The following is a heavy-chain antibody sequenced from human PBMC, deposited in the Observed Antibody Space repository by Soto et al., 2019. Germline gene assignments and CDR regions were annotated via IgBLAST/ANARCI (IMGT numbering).Heavy chain of an antibody. V-gene: IGHV3-30*18. CDR3: AKDQGRSGPLSYGMDV. CDR1: GFTFISYG. D-gene: IGHD3-10*01. CDR2: ISYDGGNK. Sequence: GGSLRLSCAASGFTFISYGMHWVRQAPGKGLEWVAVISYDGGNKYYADSVKGRFTISRDNSKNTLYLQMNSLRAEDTAVYYCAKDQGRSGPLSYGMDVWGQGTTVTVSS. J-gene: IGHJ6*02.